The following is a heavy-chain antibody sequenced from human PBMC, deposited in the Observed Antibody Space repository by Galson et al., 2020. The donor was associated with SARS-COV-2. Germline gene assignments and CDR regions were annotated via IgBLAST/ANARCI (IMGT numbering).Heavy chain of an antibody. Sequence: GESLKISCASSGFTFSSYVMCWARQAPGKGLEWVSAISGSGGSTYDADSVKGLFTISRDNSKNTQYLQMNSLRAEDTAVYYCAKDLRGGFGELNYWGQGTLVTVSS. CDR3: AKDLRGGFGELNY. CDR2: ISGSGGST. D-gene: IGHD3-10*01. CDR1: GFTFSSYV. V-gene: IGHV3-23*01. J-gene: IGHJ4*02.